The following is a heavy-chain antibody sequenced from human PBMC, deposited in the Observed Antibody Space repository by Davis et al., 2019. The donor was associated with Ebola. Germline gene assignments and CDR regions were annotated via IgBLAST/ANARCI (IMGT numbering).Heavy chain of an antibody. J-gene: IGHJ6*02. Sequence: ASVKVSCKASGYTFTSYGISWVRQAPGQGLEWMGIINPSGGSTSYAQKFQGRVTMTRDTSTSTVYMELSSLRSEDTAVYYCARDLDYYGSSGWRYYSMDVWGQGTTVTVSS. CDR1: GYTFTSYG. CDR3: ARDLDYYGSSGWRYYSMDV. D-gene: IGHD3-22*01. V-gene: IGHV1-46*01. CDR2: INPSGGST.